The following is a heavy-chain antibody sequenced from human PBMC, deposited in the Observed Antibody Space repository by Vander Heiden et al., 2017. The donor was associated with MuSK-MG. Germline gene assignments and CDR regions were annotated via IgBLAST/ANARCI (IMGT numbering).Heavy chain of an antibody. CDR1: GFAFSSYA. Sequence: EVQLLESGGGLVQPGGSLRLSCAASGFAFSSYAMGWVRQAPGKGLEWVSAISGSVGSTYYAASVKGRGTISRDNSKNTLYLKMKSRRAEETAVYSCATYYYYTNGYRDGLGGFDYWGQGTMVTVCS. V-gene: IGHV3-23*01. D-gene: IGHD3-22*01. CDR3: ATYYYYTNGYRDGLGGFDY. CDR2: ISGSVGST. J-gene: IGHJ4*02.